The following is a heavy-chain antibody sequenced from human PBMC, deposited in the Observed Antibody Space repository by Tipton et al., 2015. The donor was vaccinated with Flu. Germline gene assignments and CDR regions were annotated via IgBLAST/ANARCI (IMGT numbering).Heavy chain of an antibody. CDR2: IYYSGRT. J-gene: IGHJ4*02. CDR3: ARDRIAVAGNYFDY. CDR1: GGSISSSSYY. Sequence: TLSLTCTVSGGSISSSSYYWGWIRQPPGKGLEWIGSIYYSGRTYYNPSLKSRVTISVDTSKNQFSLKLSSVTAADTAVYYCARDRIAVAGNYFDYWGQGTLVTVSS. V-gene: IGHV4-39*07. D-gene: IGHD6-19*01.